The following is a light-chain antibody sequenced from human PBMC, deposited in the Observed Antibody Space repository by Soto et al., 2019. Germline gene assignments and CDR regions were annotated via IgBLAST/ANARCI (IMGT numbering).Light chain of an antibody. V-gene: IGLV1-44*01. J-gene: IGLJ1*01. Sequence: QSVLTQPPSASRTPGQMVAISCSGSSSNIGSNTVTWYQQLPGTAPKLLIYSTSQRSSGVPGRFSGSKSGASASLSISGLQSEDEADYYCAAWDDRLDVYVFGTGTKVTVL. CDR2: STS. CDR1: SSNIGSNT. CDR3: AAWDDRLDVYV.